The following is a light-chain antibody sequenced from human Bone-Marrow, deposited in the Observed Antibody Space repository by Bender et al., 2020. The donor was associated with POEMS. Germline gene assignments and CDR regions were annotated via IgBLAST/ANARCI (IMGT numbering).Light chain of an antibody. Sequence: QSALAQPASVSGSPGQSITISCLGTSGDIGNYVLVSWYQHHPGKAPKLLIYEATKRPSGVSVRFSGSTSGNTASLTVSGLQAEDEADYYCCSYAGSSTWVFGGGTKLTVL. V-gene: IGLV2-23*01. J-gene: IGLJ3*02. CDR2: EAT. CDR3: CSYAGSSTWV. CDR1: SGDIGNYVL.